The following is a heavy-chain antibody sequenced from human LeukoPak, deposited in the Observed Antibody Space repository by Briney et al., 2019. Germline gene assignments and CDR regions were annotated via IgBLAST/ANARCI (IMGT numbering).Heavy chain of an antibody. J-gene: IGHJ4*02. CDR1: GFTFSKYW. Sequence: GGSLRLSCAASGFTFSKYWMLWVRQAPGKGLETVSRINTNGTVTTYADSVKGRFTVSRDNADNTMFLQMNSVRDEDTAVYYCATKQWLAPPPDSWGQGTPVTVSS. CDR3: ATKQWLAPPPDS. CDR2: INTNGTVT. D-gene: IGHD6-19*01. V-gene: IGHV3-74*01.